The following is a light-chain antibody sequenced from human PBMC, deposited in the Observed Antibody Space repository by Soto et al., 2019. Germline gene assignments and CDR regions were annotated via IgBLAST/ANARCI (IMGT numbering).Light chain of an antibody. V-gene: IGLV2-14*01. CDR1: SSDVGAYNY. J-gene: IGLJ2*01. CDR3: SSYTHTHTSL. CDR2: DVS. Sequence: QSALTQPASVSGSPGQSITISCTGTSSDVGAYNYVSWYQQHPGTSPKLMIYDVSNRPSGVSNRFSGSKSGNTASLTISGLQAEDEGDYYCSSYTHTHTSLFGGGTKLTVL.